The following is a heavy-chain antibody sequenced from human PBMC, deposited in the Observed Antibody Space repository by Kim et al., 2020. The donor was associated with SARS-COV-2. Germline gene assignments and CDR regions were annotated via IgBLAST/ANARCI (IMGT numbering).Heavy chain of an antibody. D-gene: IGHD6-19*01. CDR2: IGTAGDT. CDR1: GFTFSSYD. J-gene: IGHJ6*02. V-gene: IGHV3-13*04. CDR3: ARAGSPGIAVAGLRRSYYGMDV. Sequence: GGSLRLSCAASGFTFSSYDMHWVRQATGKGLEWVSAIGTAGDTYYPGSVKGRFTISRENAKNSLYLQMNSLRAGDTAVYYCARAGSPGIAVAGLRRSYYGMDVWGQGTTVTVSS.